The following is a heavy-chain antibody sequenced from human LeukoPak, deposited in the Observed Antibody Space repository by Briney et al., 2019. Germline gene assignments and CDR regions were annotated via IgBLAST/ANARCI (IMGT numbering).Heavy chain of an antibody. CDR1: GFTFSSYA. CDR3: ARAAYSSTWYSRYFDL. Sequence: PGRSLRLSCAASGFTFSSYAMHWVRQAPGKGLEWVAVISYDGSNKYYADSVKGRFTISRENAKNSLNLQMNSLRAGDTAVYYCARAAYSSTWYSRYFDLWGRGTLVTVSS. V-gene: IGHV3-30*14. CDR2: ISYDGSNK. J-gene: IGHJ2*01. D-gene: IGHD6-13*01.